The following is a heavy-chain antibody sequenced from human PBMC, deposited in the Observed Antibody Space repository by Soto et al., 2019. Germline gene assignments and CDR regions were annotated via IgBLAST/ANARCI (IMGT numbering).Heavy chain of an antibody. Sequence: SVKVSCKASGGTFSSYAISWVRQAPGQGLEWMGGIIPIFGTANYAQKFQGRVTSTADESTSTAYMELSSLRSEATAVYSCARGDSSYYDFWSGPSPTCRMDVWGQGTTVTVSS. CDR2: IIPIFGTA. D-gene: IGHD3-3*01. V-gene: IGHV1-69*13. CDR3: ARGDSSYYDFWSGPSPTCRMDV. J-gene: IGHJ6*01. CDR1: GGTFSSYA.